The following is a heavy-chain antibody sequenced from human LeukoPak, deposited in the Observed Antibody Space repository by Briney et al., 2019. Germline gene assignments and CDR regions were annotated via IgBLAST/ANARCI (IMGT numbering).Heavy chain of an antibody. CDR2: IKEDGSKK. Sequence: EGSVRLSCEVSGFTFNSYWMDWVRQAPGKGLEWVANIKEDGSKKYYVDSVKGRFTISRDNAKNSLYLQMNSLRVEDTAVYYCARDVSVQTAQDAWVDAFDIWAKGQRSPSPQ. D-gene: IGHD2-21*02. V-gene: IGHV3-7*03. CDR1: GFTFNSYW. CDR3: ARDVSVQTAQDAWVDAFDI. J-gene: IGHJ3*02.